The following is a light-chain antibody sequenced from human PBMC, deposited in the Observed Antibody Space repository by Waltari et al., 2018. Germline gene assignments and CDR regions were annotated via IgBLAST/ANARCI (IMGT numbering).Light chain of an antibody. V-gene: IGLV3-1*01. CDR2: QDS. CDR1: KWGDDY. Sequence: SYELNQLPSVSVSPGQTASISGTGGKWGDDYAGWYQQKPGQSPVLVIYQDSKRPSGIPERFSGSNSGNTATLTISGTQAMDEADYYCQAWDSSTPVVFGGGTKLTVL. CDR3: QAWDSSTPVV. J-gene: IGLJ2*01.